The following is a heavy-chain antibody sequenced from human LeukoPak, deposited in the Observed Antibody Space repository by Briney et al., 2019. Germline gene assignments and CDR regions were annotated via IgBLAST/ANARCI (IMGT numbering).Heavy chain of an antibody. CDR1: GFTFSSYS. CDR3: TTWGCSGGSCYHDY. J-gene: IGHJ4*02. V-gene: IGHV3-15*01. Sequence: PGGSLRLSCAASGFTFSSYSMNWVRQAPGKGLEWVGRIKSKTDGGTTDYAAPVKGRFTISRDDSKNTLYLQMNSLKTEDTAVYYCTTWGCSGGSCYHDYWGQGTLVTVSS. CDR2: IKSKTDGGTT. D-gene: IGHD2-15*01.